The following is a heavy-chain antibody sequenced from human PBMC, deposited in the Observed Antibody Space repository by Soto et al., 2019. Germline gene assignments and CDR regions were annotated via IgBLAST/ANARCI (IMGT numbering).Heavy chain of an antibody. V-gene: IGHV3-23*01. J-gene: IGHJ4*01. CDR2: ISSNGENT. CDR3: VSWVSARFDS. Sequence: PGGSLRLSCAASRFTSGYHAMNWVRQAPGKGLEWVSTISSNGENTHYADSVKGRFIISSDNSSNTVAPQMNSLRVEDTAIYYCVSWVSARFDSWGQGTLVTVS. CDR1: RFTSGYHA. D-gene: IGHD6-13*01.